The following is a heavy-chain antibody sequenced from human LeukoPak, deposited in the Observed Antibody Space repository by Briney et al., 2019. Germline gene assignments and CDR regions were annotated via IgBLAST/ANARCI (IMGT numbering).Heavy chain of an antibody. D-gene: IGHD4-17*01. V-gene: IGHV1-2*02. J-gene: IGHJ5*02. CDR2: INPNSGGT. Sequence: ASVKVSCKASGYTFTGYYMHWVRQAPGQGLEWMGWINPNSGGTNYAQKLQGRVTMTTDTSTSTAYMELRSLRSDDTAVYYCARVGSYGDYNWFDPWGQGTLVTVSS. CDR1: GYTFTGYY. CDR3: ARVGSYGDYNWFDP.